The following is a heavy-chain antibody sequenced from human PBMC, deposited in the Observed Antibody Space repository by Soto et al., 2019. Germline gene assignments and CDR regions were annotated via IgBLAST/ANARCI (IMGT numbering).Heavy chain of an antibody. J-gene: IGHJ5*02. Sequence: PGGSLRLSCVASGFTFTTYWMSWVRQAPGKGLEWVANIRQDGGAQYYVDSVKGRFTISRDNAKNSVYLQMDSLRVEDTAVYYCVRGGHGSGSYLGSSWGQGILANVSS. CDR3: VRGGHGSGSYLGSS. D-gene: IGHD3-10*01. CDR1: GFTFTTYW. CDR2: IRQDGGAQ. V-gene: IGHV3-7*03.